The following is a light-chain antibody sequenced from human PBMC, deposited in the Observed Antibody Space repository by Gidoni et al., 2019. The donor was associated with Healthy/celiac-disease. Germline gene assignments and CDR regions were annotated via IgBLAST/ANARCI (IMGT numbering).Light chain of an antibody. J-gene: IGKJ5*01. Sequence: PSSLSASVGDRVTITCRASQSISSYLNWYQQKPGKAPKLLIYAASSLQSGVPSRFSGSGSGTDFTLTISSLQPEDFATYYCQQSYSTPITFGQGTRLEIK. CDR2: AAS. CDR3: QQSYSTPIT. V-gene: IGKV1-39*01. CDR1: QSISSY.